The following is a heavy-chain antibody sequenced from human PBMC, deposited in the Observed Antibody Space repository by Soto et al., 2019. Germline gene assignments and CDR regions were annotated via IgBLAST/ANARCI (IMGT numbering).Heavy chain of an antibody. CDR2: IYYSGST. CDR3: ARARRIAARLGEFDY. CDR1: GGSVSSGSYY. V-gene: IGHV4-61*01. J-gene: IGHJ4*01. D-gene: IGHD6-6*01. Sequence: SETLSLTCTVSGGSVSSGSYYWSWIRQPPGKGLEWIGYIYYSGSTNYNPSLKSRVTISVDTSKNQFSLKLSSVTAADTAVYYCARARRIAARLGEFDYWRHGTLATVSS.